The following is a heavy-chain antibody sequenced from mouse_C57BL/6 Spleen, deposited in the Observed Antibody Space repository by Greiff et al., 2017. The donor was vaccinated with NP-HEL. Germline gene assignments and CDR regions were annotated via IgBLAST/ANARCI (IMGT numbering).Heavy chain of an antibody. Sequence: QVQLQQSGPELVRPGASVKISCKAPGYTFTSHWMQWVRQRPGQGLEWIGEIFPGSGSTYYNEKFKGKATLTVDTSSSTAYIRLSGLTSWNSAVSFSASSGYYGSRTRLEYWGKETTPPVSS. D-gene: IGHD1-1*01. CDR2: IFPGSGST. CDR3: ASSGYYGSRTRLEY. V-gene: IGHV1-56*01. CDR1: GYTFTSHW. J-gene: IGHJ2*01.